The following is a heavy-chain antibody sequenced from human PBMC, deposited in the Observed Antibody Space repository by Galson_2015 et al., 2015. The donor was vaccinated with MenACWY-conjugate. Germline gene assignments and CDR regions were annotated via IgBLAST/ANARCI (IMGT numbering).Heavy chain of an antibody. V-gene: IGHV3-7*03. CDR2: IKQDGSER. D-gene: IGHD3-22*01. CDR3: TTDRRGYDSSGYFWAPTDY. CDR1: GLTFSSNYW. J-gene: IGHJ4*02. Sequence: SLRLSCAASGLTFSSNYWISWVRQAPGKGLEWVANIKQDGSERYYLDSVKGRFTISRDHAKNSLYLQMNSLRVEDTAVYYCTTDRRGYDSSGYFWAPTDYWGQGTLVTVSS.